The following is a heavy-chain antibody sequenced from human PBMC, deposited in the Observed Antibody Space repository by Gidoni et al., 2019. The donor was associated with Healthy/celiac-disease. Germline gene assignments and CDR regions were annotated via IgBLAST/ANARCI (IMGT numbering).Heavy chain of an antibody. CDR3: ARADRRDFPGSR. CDR1: GFPSSDYY. CDR2: ISSSGSTI. Sequence: QVQLVESGGGLVKPGGSLRLSCPASGFPSSDYYMSWTRQAPGQGLVWVSYISSSGSTIYDADSVKGRFTISRDNAKNSLYLQMNSLRSEDTAVYYCARADRRDFPGSRWGKGTTVTVSS. D-gene: IGHD3-10*01. J-gene: IGHJ6*04. V-gene: IGHV3-11*01.